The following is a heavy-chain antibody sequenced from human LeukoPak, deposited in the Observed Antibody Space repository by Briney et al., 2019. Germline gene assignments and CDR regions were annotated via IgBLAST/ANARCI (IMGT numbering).Heavy chain of an antibody. CDR1: GASITDYF. CDR3: ARVFDI. V-gene: IGHV4-4*07. CDR2: IYTSGST. Sequence: SETLSLTCTVSGASITDYFWSWIRQPAGKGLEWIGRIYTSGSTNYNPSLKSRVTISVDTSKNQFSLKLSSVTAADTAVYYCARVFDIWGQGTMVTVSS. J-gene: IGHJ3*02.